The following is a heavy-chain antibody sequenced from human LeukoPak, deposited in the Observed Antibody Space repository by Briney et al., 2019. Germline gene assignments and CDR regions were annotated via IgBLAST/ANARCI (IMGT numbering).Heavy chain of an antibody. V-gene: IGHV3-53*01. CDR3: ARWYTHRYYDF. CDR2: IYSDGTT. Sequence: GGSLRLSCAVSGFIVSSNYMSWVRQAPGKGLEWVSIIYSDGTTYYTNSVQGRFTISRDNSKNSLYLQMNSLRAEDTAVYYCARWYTHRYYDFWGQGTLVTVSS. CDR1: GFIVSSNY. D-gene: IGHD1-14*01. J-gene: IGHJ4*02.